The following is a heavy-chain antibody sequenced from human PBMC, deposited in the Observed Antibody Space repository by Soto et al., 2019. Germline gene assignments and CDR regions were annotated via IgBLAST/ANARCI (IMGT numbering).Heavy chain of an antibody. V-gene: IGHV4-28*01. Sequence: QVQLQESGPGLVKPSDTLSLTCAVSGYSISSSNWWGWIRQPPGKGLEWIGYIYYSGSTYYNPSLKSRVTMSVESSKHQFSLELSSVTAVDTAVYYCARTAGVTTVTSTHFDYWGQGTLVTVSS. J-gene: IGHJ4*02. D-gene: IGHD4-4*01. CDR1: GYSISSSNW. CDR2: IYYSGST. CDR3: ARTAGVTTVTSTHFDY.